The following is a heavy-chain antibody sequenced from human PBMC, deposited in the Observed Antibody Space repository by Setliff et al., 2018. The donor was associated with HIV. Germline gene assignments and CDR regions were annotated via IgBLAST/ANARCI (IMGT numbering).Heavy chain of an antibody. V-gene: IGHV3-7*03. D-gene: IGHD2-15*01. J-gene: IGHJ6*03. Sequence: GSLRLSCAASGFTFTNYWMSWVRQAPGKGLEWVANIHKDGSEKYYVDSVKGRFTISRDNTKNLLYLEMNSLRAEDTAVYYCAKGLENCSGGDCYYAPYYYYYMDVWGKGTTVTVSS. CDR1: GFTFTNYW. CDR3: AKGLENCSGGDCYYAPYYYYYMDV. CDR2: IHKDGSEK.